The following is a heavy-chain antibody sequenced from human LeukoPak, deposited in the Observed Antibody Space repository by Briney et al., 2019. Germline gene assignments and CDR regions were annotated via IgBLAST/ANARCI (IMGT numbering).Heavy chain of an antibody. Sequence: GGSLRLSCAASGFTFSSYWMHWVRQAPGKGLVWVSRINTDGSSTSYADSVKGRFTISRDNAKNSLYLQMNSLRAEDTALYYCASLSAGTTNYWGRGTLVTVSS. CDR3: ASLSAGTTNY. J-gene: IGHJ4*02. CDR1: GFTFSSYW. V-gene: IGHV3-74*01. CDR2: INTDGSST. D-gene: IGHD1-7*01.